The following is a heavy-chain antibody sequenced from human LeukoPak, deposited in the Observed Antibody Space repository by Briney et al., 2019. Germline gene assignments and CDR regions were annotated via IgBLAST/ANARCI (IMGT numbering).Heavy chain of an antibody. CDR1: GGSISSPY. J-gene: IGHJ4*02. D-gene: IGHD1-1*01. CDR2: IYTSGGT. V-gene: IGHV4-4*07. Sequence: PSETLSLTCTVSGGSISSPYWSWIRQPAGKGLEWIGRIYTSGGTNYNPSLKSRVTMSVDTSKNQFALMLSSVTAADTAVYYCARSRVLEPPLYWGQGTLVTVSS. CDR3: ARSRVLEPPLY.